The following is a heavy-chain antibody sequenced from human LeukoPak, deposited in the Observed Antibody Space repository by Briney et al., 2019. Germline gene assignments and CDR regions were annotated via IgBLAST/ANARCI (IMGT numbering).Heavy chain of an antibody. CDR3: AKGTYCSGGSCYPDFDY. CDR1: GFTFDDYA. J-gene: IGHJ4*02. CDR2: ISWNSGSI. D-gene: IGHD2-15*01. V-gene: IGHV3-9*01. Sequence: GGSLRLSCAASGFTFDDYAMHWVRQAPGKGLEWVSGISWNSGSIGYADSVKGRFTISRDNAKNSLYLQMNSLRAEDTALYYCAKGTYCSGGSCYPDFDYWGQGTLVTVSS.